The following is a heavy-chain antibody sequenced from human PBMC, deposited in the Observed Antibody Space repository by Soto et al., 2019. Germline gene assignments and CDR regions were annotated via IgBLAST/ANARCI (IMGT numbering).Heavy chain of an antibody. CDR2: FDPAEGE. CDR1: GYTLTELS. J-gene: IGHJ4*02. Sequence: ASVKVSCKVSGYTLTELSMHWVRQTPAKGLEWMGGFDPAEGEIYAQKFQGRVTMTEDTSTHTAYMELSSLRNEDTAVYYCVRHVGETYFDYWGQGTLVTVSS. D-gene: IGHD2-21*01. CDR3: VRHVGETYFDY. V-gene: IGHV1-24*01.